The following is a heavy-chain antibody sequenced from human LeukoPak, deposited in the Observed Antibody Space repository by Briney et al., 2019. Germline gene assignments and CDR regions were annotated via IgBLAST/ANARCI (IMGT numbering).Heavy chain of an antibody. CDR1: GFTFSSYS. D-gene: IGHD4-23*01. J-gene: IGHJ4*02. CDR3: ASRNSLFI. Sequence: GGSLRLSCAASGFTFSSYSMNWVRQAPGKGLEWVSSISSSSTFIYYADSVKGRFTISRDNAKNSLYLQMNSLRAEDTAVYYCASRNSLFIWGQGTLVTVSS. CDR2: ISSSSTFI. V-gene: IGHV3-21*01.